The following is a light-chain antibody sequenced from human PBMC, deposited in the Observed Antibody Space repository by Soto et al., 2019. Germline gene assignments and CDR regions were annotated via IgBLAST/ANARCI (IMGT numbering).Light chain of an antibody. CDR2: EVR. CDR3: CSYAGTSTLV. CDR1: SSDVGSYDL. J-gene: IGLJ2*01. Sequence: QSALTQPASVSGSPGQSITISCTGTSSDVGSYDLVSWYQQHPGKAPNLMIYEVRKRPSGLSNRFSGSKSGNTASLTISGLQAEDEADYYCCSYAGTSTLVFGRGTKLTVL. V-gene: IGLV2-23*02.